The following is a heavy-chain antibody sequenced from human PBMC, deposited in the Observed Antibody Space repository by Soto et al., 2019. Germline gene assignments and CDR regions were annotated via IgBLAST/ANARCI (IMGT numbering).Heavy chain of an antibody. CDR3: ARGQLVGPDHYYYFAMDV. CDR1: GYTFSSYD. D-gene: IGHD6-13*01. Sequence: GASVKVSCKASGYTFSSYDINWVRQATGQGLEWMGWMNPNSANTGYAEKFQGRVTMTRNTSISTAYMELSSLASEDSAVYYCARGQLVGPDHYYYFAMDVWGQGTTVTVSS. J-gene: IGHJ6*02. CDR2: MNPNSANT. V-gene: IGHV1-8*01.